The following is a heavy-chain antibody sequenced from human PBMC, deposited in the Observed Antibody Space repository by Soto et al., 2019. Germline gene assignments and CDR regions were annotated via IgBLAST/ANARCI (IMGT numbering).Heavy chain of an antibody. CDR2: IGGRGTSA. CDR3: SKSRSGHRGVDFYGG. D-gene: IGHD2-21*01. V-gene: IGHV3-23*01. CDR1: GLGFINYA. J-gene: IGHJ6*01. Sequence: PSCPASGLGFINYAISWVRQAPGNGMEWLSCIGGRGTSAHYPDSVKGRFGICRENSENTVFLHLKSLSADDTALYFFSKSRSGHRGVDFYGGWG.